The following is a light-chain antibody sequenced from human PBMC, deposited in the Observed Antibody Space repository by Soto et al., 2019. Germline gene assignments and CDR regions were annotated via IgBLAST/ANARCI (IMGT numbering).Light chain of an antibody. CDR2: WSS. CDR1: QSVLHRSNGNSY. J-gene: IGKJ1*01. Sequence: DIVMTQSPDFLAVSLGERATIKCRSSQSVLHRSNGNSYVAWYQQKPGQPPKLLIYWSSTRESGVPDRFSGSGSGTDFTLTVNSLQAEDAAVYYCQQYNNWPSWTFGQGTKVEIK. CDR3: QQYNNWPSWT. V-gene: IGKV4-1*01.